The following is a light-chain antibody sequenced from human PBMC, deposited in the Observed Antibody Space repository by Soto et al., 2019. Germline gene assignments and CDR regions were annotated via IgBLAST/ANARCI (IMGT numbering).Light chain of an antibody. J-gene: IGKJ5*01. CDR2: GVS. CDR1: QGISKF. Sequence: DIQMTQSPSSLTASVGDRVTITCQASQGISKFLNWYHQKPGKAPKVLIYGVSNLQTGVPSRFNGRGSGTHFTLTISSLQPDDSGTYYCQQYDILPITFGRGTRLEIK. CDR3: QQYDILPIT. V-gene: IGKV1-33*01.